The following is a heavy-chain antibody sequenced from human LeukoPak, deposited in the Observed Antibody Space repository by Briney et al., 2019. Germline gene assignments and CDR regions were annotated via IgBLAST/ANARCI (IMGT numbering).Heavy chain of an antibody. D-gene: IGHD2-21*02. CDR1: GYTLTELS. V-gene: IGHV1-24*01. J-gene: IGHJ4*02. CDR2: FDPEDGET. Sequence: GASVKVSCKVSGYTLTELSMHWVRQAPGEGLEWMGGFDPEDGETIYAQKFQGRVTMTEDTSTDTAYMELSSLRSEDTAVYYCATGRCGGDCYASDFDYWGQGTLVTVSS. CDR3: ATGRCGGDCYASDFDY.